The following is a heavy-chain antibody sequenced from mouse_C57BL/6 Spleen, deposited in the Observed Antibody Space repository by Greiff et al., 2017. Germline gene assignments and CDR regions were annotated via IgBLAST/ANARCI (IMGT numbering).Heavy chain of an antibody. D-gene: IGHD1-1*01. CDR1: GYSITSGYD. CDR3: ARGDYYGSSYVEAWFAY. Sequence: EVKLMESGPGMVKPSQSLSLTCTVTGYSITSGYDWHWIRHFPGNKLEWMGYISYSGSTNYNPSLKSRISITHDTSKNHFFLKLNSVTTEDTATYYCARGDYYGSSYVEAWFAYWGQGTLVTVSA. J-gene: IGHJ3*01. V-gene: IGHV3-1*01. CDR2: ISYSGST.